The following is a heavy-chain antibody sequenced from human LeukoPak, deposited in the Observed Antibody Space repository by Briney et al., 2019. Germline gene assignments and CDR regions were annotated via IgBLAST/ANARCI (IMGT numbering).Heavy chain of an antibody. Sequence: PGGSLRLSCAASGFTFSSYDMHWVRQATGKGLEWVSAIGTVGDTYYPGSVKGRFTISRENAKNSLYLQMNSLRAGDTAVYYCARVIREYSSSSRMVYYYYYMDVWGKGTTVTVSS. J-gene: IGHJ6*03. V-gene: IGHV3-13*01. CDR2: IGTVGDT. CDR1: GFTFSSYD. D-gene: IGHD6-6*01. CDR3: ARVIREYSSSSRMVYYYYYMDV.